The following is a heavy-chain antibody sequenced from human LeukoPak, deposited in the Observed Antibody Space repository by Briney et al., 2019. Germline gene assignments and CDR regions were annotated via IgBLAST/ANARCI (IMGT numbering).Heavy chain of an antibody. CDR3: SRDLNWSFDY. D-gene: IGHD1-1*01. Sequence: PGGSLRLSCSASGFTFGDYAMSWVRQAPGKGLEWVGFIRSKAYGGTTEYAASVEGRFTISRDDSKSIAYLQMNSPKTEDTAVYYCSRDLNWSFDYRGQGTLVTVSS. CDR1: GFTFGDYA. J-gene: IGHJ4*02. CDR2: IRSKAYGGTT. V-gene: IGHV3-49*04.